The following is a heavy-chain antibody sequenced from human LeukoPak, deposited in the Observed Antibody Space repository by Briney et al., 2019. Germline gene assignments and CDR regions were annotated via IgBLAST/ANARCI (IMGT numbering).Heavy chain of an antibody. J-gene: IGHJ4*02. CDR1: GGSISSYY. Sequence: SETLSLTCTVSGGSISSYYWNWIRQPPGKGLEWIGYIYYSGSTNYNPSLKSRVTISVDTSKNQFSLKLSSVTAADTAVYYCARGGTWIQLWFFDYWGQGTLVTVSS. CDR2: IYYSGST. D-gene: IGHD5-18*01. V-gene: IGHV4-59*01. CDR3: ARGGTWIQLWFFDY.